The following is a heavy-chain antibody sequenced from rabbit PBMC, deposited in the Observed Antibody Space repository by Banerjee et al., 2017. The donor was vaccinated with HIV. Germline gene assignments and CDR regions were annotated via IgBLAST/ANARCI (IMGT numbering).Heavy chain of an antibody. D-gene: IGHD4-2*01. J-gene: IGHJ6*02. CDR3: ARTYGIYAGDGYAA. V-gene: IGHV1S45*01. Sequence: QEQLEESGGDLVKPEGSLTLTCTASGFSFNNKYVMCWVRQAPGKGLEWIACIDTGSDSTYYASWAKGRFTISKTSSTTVTLQMTSLTAADTATYFCARTYGIYAGDGYAAWGPGTLVTVS. CDR2: IDTGSDST. CDR1: GFSFNNKYV.